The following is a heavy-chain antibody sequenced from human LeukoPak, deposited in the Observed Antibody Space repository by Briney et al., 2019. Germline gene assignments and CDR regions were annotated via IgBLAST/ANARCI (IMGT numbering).Heavy chain of an antibody. CDR1: GGSISSYY. CDR2: IYHSGST. D-gene: IGHD3-3*01. CDR3: ARSITIFGVVNSDY. V-gene: IGHV4-59*08. Sequence: PSETLSLTCTVSGGSISSYYWSWIRQPPGKGLEWIGSIYHSGSTYYNPSLKSRVTISVDTSKNQFSLKLSSVTAADTAVYYCARSITIFGVVNSDYWGQGTLVTVSS. J-gene: IGHJ4*02.